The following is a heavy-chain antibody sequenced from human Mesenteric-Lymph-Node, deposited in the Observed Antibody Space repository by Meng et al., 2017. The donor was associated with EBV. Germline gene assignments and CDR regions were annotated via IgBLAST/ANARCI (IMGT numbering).Heavy chain of an antibody. D-gene: IGHD1-26*01. CDR2: ISSSSSYI. CDR3: ARDRMGVGATGCFDY. CDR1: GFTFSSYS. V-gene: IGHV3-21*01. Sequence: EVQLVESGGGLVKPGGSLRLSCAVSGFTFSSYSMNWVRQAPGKGLEWVSSISSSSSYIYYADSVKGRFTISRDNAKNSLYLQMNSLRAEDTAVYYCARDRMGVGATGCFDYWGQGTLVTVSS. J-gene: IGHJ4*02.